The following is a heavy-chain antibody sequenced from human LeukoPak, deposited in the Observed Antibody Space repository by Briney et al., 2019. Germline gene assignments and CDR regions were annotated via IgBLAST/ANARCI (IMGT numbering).Heavy chain of an antibody. CDR1: GYTFTSYA. CDR3: ARGSGPKRHDAFDI. Sequence: ASVKVSCKASGYTFTSYAMHWVRQAPGQRLEWMGWINAGNGNTKYSQKFQGRVTITRDTSASTAYMELSSLRSEDTAVYYCARGSGPKRHDAFDIWGQGTMVTVSS. D-gene: IGHD2-15*01. CDR2: INAGNGNT. V-gene: IGHV1-3*01. J-gene: IGHJ3*02.